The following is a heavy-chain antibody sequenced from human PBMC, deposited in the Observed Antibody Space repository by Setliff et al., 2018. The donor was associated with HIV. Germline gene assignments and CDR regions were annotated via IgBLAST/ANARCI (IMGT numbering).Heavy chain of an antibody. CDR3: AREVVVVVATTDAFDI. D-gene: IGHD2-15*01. V-gene: IGHV3-23*01. J-gene: IGHJ3*02. CDR1: GFTFDDYA. CDR2: ISGSGGST. Sequence: PGGSLRLSCTASGFTFDDYALTWVRQAPGKGLEWVSAISGSGGSTYYADSVKGRFTISREDAKNSLYLQMNSLRAEATAVYYCAREVVVVVATTDAFDIWGQGTMVTVS.